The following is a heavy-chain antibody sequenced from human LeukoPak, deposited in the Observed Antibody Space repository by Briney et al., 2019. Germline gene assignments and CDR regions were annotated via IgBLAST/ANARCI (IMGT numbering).Heavy chain of an antibody. CDR3: ARTGGSFYFYYYMDV. V-gene: IGHV4-39*07. CDR1: GGSIRSSNYN. J-gene: IGHJ6*03. D-gene: IGHD1-26*01. CDR2: IHYTGTP. Sequence: SETLSLTCTVSGGSIRSSNYNWGWLRQPPGKGLEWIGSIHYTGTPFYNPSLKSRVTISVDTSKNQFSLNLSSVTAADTAVYYCARTGGSFYFYYYMDVWGKGTTVTVSS.